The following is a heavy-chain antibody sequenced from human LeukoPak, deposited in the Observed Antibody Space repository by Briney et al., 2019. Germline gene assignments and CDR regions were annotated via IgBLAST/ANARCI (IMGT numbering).Heavy chain of an antibody. CDR3: ARDLTGGEYFDS. D-gene: IGHD3-16*01. Sequence: GGSLRLSCANSGFTLSSFMMTWVRQAPGKGLEWVASISPSSSYISYADSLKGRITVSRDNAKHSVFLQMSSLRAEDTAVYYCARDLTGGEYFDSWGQGTLVSVSS. CDR1: GFTLSSFM. V-gene: IGHV3-21*01. CDR2: ISPSSSYI. J-gene: IGHJ4*02.